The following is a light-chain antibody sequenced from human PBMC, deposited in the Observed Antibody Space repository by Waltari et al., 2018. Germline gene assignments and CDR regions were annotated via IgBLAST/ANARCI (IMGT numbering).Light chain of an antibody. CDR1: SSDVGGYNY. J-gene: IGLJ3*02. CDR3: SSYTSSSTPWV. CDR2: DVS. Sequence: LTQPASVSGSPGQSITISCTGTSSDVGGYNYVSWYQQHPGKAPKLMIYDVSNRPSGVSNRFSGSKSGNTASLTISGLQAEDEADYYCSSYTSSSTPWVFGGGTKLTVL. V-gene: IGLV2-14*03.